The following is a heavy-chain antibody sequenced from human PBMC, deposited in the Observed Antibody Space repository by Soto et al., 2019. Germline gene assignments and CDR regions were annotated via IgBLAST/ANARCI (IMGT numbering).Heavy chain of an antibody. J-gene: IGHJ5*02. Sequence: QVQLQESGPGLVNPSGTLSLTCAVSGGSITSNWWSWVRQPPGKGLEWSGEIYHNGRFNYIPSLRSRLTISIAQPKTQLSLKLTSVTAAATAVLCCVSNDWYRFDPWGPGTLVTVSS. CDR2: IYHNGRF. D-gene: IGHD3-9*01. V-gene: IGHV4-4*01. CDR1: GGSITSNW. CDR3: VSNDWYRFDP.